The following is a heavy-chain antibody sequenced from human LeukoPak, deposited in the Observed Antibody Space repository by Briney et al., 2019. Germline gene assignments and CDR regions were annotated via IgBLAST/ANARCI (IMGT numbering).Heavy chain of an antibody. D-gene: IGHD6-19*01. V-gene: IGHV3-23*01. Sequence: QSGGSLRLSCAASGFTFSSYAMSWVRQAPGKGLEWVSAISGSGGSTYYADSVKGRFTTSRDNSKNTLYLQMNSLRAEDTAVYYCAKSPGIAVAGTWWFDPWGQGTLVTVSS. CDR3: AKSPGIAVAGTWWFDP. CDR1: GFTFSSYA. J-gene: IGHJ5*02. CDR2: ISGSGGST.